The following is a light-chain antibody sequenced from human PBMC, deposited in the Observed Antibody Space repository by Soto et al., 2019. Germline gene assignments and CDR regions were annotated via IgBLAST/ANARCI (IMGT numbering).Light chain of an antibody. CDR2: DAS. J-gene: IGKJ1*01. V-gene: IGKV3-11*01. CDR3: QQRSNWPVT. CDR1: QSVSSY. Sequence: EIVLTQSPAPMSLSPGEGATLSCRASQSVSSYLAWYQQKPGQAPRLLIYDASNRATGIPARFSGSGSGTDFTLIISSLEPEDFAVYYCQQRSNWPVTFGLGTKV.